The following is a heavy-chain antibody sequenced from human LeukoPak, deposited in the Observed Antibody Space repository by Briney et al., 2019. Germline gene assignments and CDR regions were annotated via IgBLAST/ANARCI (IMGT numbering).Heavy chain of an antibody. J-gene: IGHJ4*02. Sequence: PGGSPRLSCAASGFTFSSYWMSWVRQAPGKGLEWVANIKQDGSEKYYVDSVKGRFTISRDNAKNSLYLQMNSLRAEDTAVYYCARAGYGSGSYSHPIDYWGQGTLVTVSS. V-gene: IGHV3-7*03. CDR3: ARAGYGSGSYSHPIDY. D-gene: IGHD3-10*01. CDR1: GFTFSSYW. CDR2: IKQDGSEK.